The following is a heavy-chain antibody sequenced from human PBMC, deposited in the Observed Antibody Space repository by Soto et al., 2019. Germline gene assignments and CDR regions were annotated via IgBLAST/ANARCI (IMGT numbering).Heavy chain of an antibody. CDR2: TYYRSIWQT. J-gene: IGHJ4*02. CDR1: GDSVSSNDAV. Sequence: QVQLQQSGPGLVKPSQTLSLTCAISGDSVSSNDAVWNWIRQSPSRGLEWLGRTYYRSIWQTKNAVSVKGRMTINPDASKNQFSLQLNSVTPEDTAMYYCARLVGNSGLDHWGQGTLVTVSA. D-gene: IGHD6-25*01. V-gene: IGHV6-1*01. CDR3: ARLVGNSGLDH.